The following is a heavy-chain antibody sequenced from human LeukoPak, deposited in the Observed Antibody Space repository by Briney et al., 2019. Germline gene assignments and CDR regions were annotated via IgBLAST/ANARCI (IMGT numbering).Heavy chain of an antibody. J-gene: IGHJ4*02. Sequence: ASVKVSCKASGYTFTGYYMHWVRQAPGQGLEWMGRLNPNSGDTNYAQKLQGRVTMTTDTSTSTAYMELRSLRSDDTAVYYCARGYLSDIVVVPAAFDYWGQGTLVTVSS. CDR1: GYTFTGYY. V-gene: IGHV1-2*06. CDR2: LNPNSGDT. D-gene: IGHD2-2*01. CDR3: ARGYLSDIVVVPAAFDY.